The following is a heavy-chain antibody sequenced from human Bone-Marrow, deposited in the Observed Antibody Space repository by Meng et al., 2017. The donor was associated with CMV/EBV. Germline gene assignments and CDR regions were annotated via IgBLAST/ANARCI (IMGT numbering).Heavy chain of an antibody. CDR3: AKIHFGYYYYYGMDV. V-gene: IGHV3-38-3*01. CDR1: GFTVSSNE. D-gene: IGHD3-16*01. Sequence: LSLTCAASGFTVSSNEMSWVRQAPGKGLEWVSSISGGSTYYADSRKGRFTISRDNSKNTLYLQMNSLRAEDTAVYYCAKIHFGYYYYYGMDVWGQGTTVTVSS. J-gene: IGHJ6*02. CDR2: ISGGST.